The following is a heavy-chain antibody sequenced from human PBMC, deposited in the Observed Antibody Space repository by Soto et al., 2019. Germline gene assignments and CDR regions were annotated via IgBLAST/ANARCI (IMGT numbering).Heavy chain of an antibody. CDR3: TTRSGSRLGYYYYGMDV. Sequence: GGSLRLSCAASGFTFSNAWMNWVRQAPGKGLEWVGRIKSKTDGGTTDYAAPVKGRFTISRDDSKNTLYLQMNSLKTEDTAVYYCTTRSGSRLGYYYYGMDVWGQGTTVTVSS. CDR2: IKSKTDGGTT. D-gene: IGHD1-26*01. J-gene: IGHJ6*02. CDR1: GFTFSNAW. V-gene: IGHV3-15*07.